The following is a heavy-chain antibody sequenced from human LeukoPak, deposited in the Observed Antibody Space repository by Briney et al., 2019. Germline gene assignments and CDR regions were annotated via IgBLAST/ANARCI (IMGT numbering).Heavy chain of an antibody. D-gene: IGHD5-12*01. V-gene: IGHV1-8*01. J-gene: IGHJ5*02. CDR3: AREDRGHSGYDPSPVLTIP. CDR2: MNPNSGNT. Sequence: ASVKVSCKASGYTFTSYGINWVRQATGQGLEWMGWMNPNSGNTGYAQKFQGRVTMTRNTSISTAYMELSSLRSEDTAVYYCAREDRGHSGYDPSPVLTIPWGQGTLVTVSS. CDR1: GYTFTSYG.